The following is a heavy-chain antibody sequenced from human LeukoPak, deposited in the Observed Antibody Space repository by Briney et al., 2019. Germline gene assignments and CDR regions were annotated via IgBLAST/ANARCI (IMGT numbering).Heavy chain of an antibody. CDR3: AREGDYYDSSGYQNYYFDY. V-gene: IGHV1-18*01. CDR1: GYTFTGYG. J-gene: IGHJ4*02. D-gene: IGHD3-22*01. CDR2: ISAYNGNT. Sequence: SVNVSCKASGYTFTGYGISWVRQAPGQGLEWMGWISAYNGNTNYAQKLQGRVTMTTDTSTSTAYMELRSLRSDDTAVYYCAREGDYYDSSGYQNYYFDYWGQGTLVTVSS.